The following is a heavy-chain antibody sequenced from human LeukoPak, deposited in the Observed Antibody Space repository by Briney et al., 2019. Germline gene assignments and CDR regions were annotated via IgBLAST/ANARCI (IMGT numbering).Heavy chain of an antibody. CDR3: ARAGGSYRNDAFDI. J-gene: IGHJ3*02. CDR2: IIPIFGAA. V-gene: IGHV1-69*05. CDR1: GGTFSSYA. Sequence: ASVKVSCKASGGTFSSYAISWVRQAPGQGLEWMGRIIPIFGAANYAQKFRGRVTITTDESTSTAYMELSSLRSEDTAVYYCARAGGSYRNDAFDIWGQGTMVTVSS. D-gene: IGHD1-26*01.